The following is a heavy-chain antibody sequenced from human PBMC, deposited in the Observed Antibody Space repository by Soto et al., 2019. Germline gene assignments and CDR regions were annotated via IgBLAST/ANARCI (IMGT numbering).Heavy chain of an antibody. Sequence: QVQLVQSGAEVKKPGASVKVSCKASGYTFTSYYMHWVRQAPGQGLEWMGIINPSGGSTSYAQKFQVRVTMTSDTSTSTVYMELSRLRSEDTAVYYCARGGGYCSSTSCYADYWGKGTLVTVSS. D-gene: IGHD2-2*01. CDR2: INPSGGST. J-gene: IGHJ4*02. CDR3: ARGGGYCSSTSCYADY. CDR1: GYTFTSYY. V-gene: IGHV1-46*03.